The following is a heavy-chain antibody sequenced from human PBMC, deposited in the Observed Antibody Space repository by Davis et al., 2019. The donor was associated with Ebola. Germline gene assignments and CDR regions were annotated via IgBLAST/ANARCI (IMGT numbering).Heavy chain of an antibody. D-gene: IGHD2-2*02. Sequence: ASVKVSCKASGYTFTTSNMHWVRQAPGQGLEWMGIIDPTTGRTTYAQKFQGRVTMTRDTSTTTVYMELSSLRSEDTDVYHCAKGLGYCTSTSCHSLFDDWGQGTLVTVSS. J-gene: IGHJ4*02. CDR3: AKGLGYCTSTSCHSLFDD. CDR2: IDPTTGRT. V-gene: IGHV1-46*01. CDR1: GYTFTTSN.